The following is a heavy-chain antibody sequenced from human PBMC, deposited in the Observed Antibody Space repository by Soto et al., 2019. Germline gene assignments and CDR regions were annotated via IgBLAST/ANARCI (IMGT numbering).Heavy chain of an antibody. CDR2: IRRSGYT. J-gene: IGHJ5*02. D-gene: IGHD6-13*01. Sequence: SATVFLTCGVYGGSCNNYVWTWARQPPGRGLEWIGEIRRSGYTDYSLSLKTRVTISIDTPKSQFSLKLSSMTAADTAIYYCTGGIAAGWEGLAHWGQGDLVT. CDR1: GGSCNNYV. CDR3: TGGIAAGWEGLAH. V-gene: IGHV4-34*01.